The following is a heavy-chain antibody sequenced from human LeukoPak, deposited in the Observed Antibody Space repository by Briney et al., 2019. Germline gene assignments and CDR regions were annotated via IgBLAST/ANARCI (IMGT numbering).Heavy chain of an antibody. V-gene: IGHV4-30-4*08. D-gene: IGHD3-10*01. CDR2: IYYSGST. CDR1: GGSISSGDYY. J-gene: IGHJ4*02. CDR3: ARDRARSYYFDL. Sequence: PSQTLSLTCTVSGGSISSGDYYWSWIRQPPGKGLEWIGYIYYSGSTYYNPSLKSRVTISVDTSKNQFSLKLSSVTAADTAVYYCARDRARSYYFDLWSQGTLVTVSS.